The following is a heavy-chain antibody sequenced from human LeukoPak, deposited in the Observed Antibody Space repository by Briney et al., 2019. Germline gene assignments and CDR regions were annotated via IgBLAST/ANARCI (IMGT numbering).Heavy chain of an antibody. Sequence: GGSLRLSCAASGFTFSSYSINWVRQAPGKGLEWVSSISSSSSYIYYADSVKGRFTISRDNAKNSLYLQMNSLRAEDTAVYYCARDPIKRGYYFDHWGQGTLVTVSS. J-gene: IGHJ4*02. CDR3: ARDPIKRGYYFDH. V-gene: IGHV3-21*01. D-gene: IGHD3-10*01. CDR1: GFTFSSYS. CDR2: ISSSSSYI.